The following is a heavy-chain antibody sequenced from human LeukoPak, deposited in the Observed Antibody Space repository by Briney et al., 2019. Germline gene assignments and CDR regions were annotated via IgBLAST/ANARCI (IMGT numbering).Heavy chain of an antibody. CDR2: IYYSGST. CDR1: GGSISSSSYY. Sequence: SETLSLTCTVSGGSISSSSYYWGWIRQPPGKGLEWIGSIYYSGSTYYNPSLKSRVTISVDTSKNQFSLKLSSVTAADTAVYYCASGESYYGSGSYNLLYYFDYWGQGTLVTVSS. J-gene: IGHJ4*02. CDR3: ASGESYYGSGSYNLLYYFDY. D-gene: IGHD3-10*01. V-gene: IGHV4-39*07.